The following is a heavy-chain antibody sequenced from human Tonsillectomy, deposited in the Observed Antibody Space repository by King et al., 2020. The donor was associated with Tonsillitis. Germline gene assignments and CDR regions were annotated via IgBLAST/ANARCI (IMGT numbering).Heavy chain of an antibody. D-gene: IGHD4/OR15-4a*01. CDR3: ARERRDYGDRGFDY. Sequence: QLVQSGAEVKKPGSSVKVSCKASGGTFSSYAISWVRQAPGQGLEWMGGIIPMFGTANYAQKVQGQVTITADESTSTAYMELSSLRSEDTAVYYCARERRDYGDRGFDYWGQGTLVTVSS. CDR1: GGTFSSYA. J-gene: IGHJ4*02. CDR2: IIPMFGTA. V-gene: IGHV1-69*12.